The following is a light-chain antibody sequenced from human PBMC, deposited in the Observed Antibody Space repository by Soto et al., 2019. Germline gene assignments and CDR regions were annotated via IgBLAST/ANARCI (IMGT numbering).Light chain of an antibody. CDR1: QTISSW. CDR2: AAS. Sequence: DIQMTQSPSTLSGSVGDRVTITCRASQTISSWLAWYQQKPGKAPKLLIYAASNLQSGVPSRFSGSGSGTEFTLTINSLQPEDFATYYCLEHSLYPLLTFGGGTKVDIK. CDR3: LEHSLYPLLT. J-gene: IGKJ4*01. V-gene: IGKV1-5*01.